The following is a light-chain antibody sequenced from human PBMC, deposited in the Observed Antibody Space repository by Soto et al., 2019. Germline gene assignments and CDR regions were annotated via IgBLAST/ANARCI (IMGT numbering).Light chain of an antibody. V-gene: IGKV3-20*01. J-gene: IGKJ5*01. CDR2: GAS. CDR1: QSVSSSQ. Sequence: EIVLTQPPGTLSLSTGERATLACRASQSVSSSQLAWYQQKPGQAPRLLMYGASSRATGIPDRLSGSGSGTDFTLTIIRLEPEDFAVYYCQQYGSSPITFGQGTRLEIK. CDR3: QQYGSSPIT.